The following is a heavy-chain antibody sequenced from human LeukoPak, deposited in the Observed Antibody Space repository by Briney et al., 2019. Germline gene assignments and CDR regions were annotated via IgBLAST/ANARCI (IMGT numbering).Heavy chain of an antibody. CDR3: AKYQRQWLPKGGFDY. J-gene: IGHJ4*02. Sequence: GGSLRLSCAASGFTFSSYGMHWVRQAPGKGLEWVAVISYDGSNKYYADSVQGRFTISRDNSKNTLYLQMNSLRAEDTAVYYCAKYQRQWLPKGGFDYWGQGTLVTVSS. CDR2: ISYDGSNK. V-gene: IGHV3-30*18. CDR1: GFTFSSYG. D-gene: IGHD6-19*01.